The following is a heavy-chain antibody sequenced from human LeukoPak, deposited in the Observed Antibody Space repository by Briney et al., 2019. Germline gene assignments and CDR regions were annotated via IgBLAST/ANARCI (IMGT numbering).Heavy chain of an antibody. D-gene: IGHD5-12*01. CDR1: GFTFSSYW. V-gene: IGHV3-7*01. Sequence: PGGSLRLSCAASGFTFSSYWMSWVRQAPGKGLEWVTNIKQDGSERCYVDSVKGRFTISRDNAKNSLYLQMDSLRAEDTAVYYCARDRRLRFGRDAFDIWGQGTMVTVSS. CDR2: IKQDGSER. CDR3: ARDRRLRFGRDAFDI. J-gene: IGHJ3*02.